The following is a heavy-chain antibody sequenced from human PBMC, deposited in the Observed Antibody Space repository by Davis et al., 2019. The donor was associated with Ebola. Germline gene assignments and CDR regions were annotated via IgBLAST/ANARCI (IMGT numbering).Heavy chain of an antibody. CDR3: ARSPYLYTNYGGNWFDP. Sequence: SETLSLTCAVYGDSFSDFFWSWIRQPPGKGLEWIASIYYSGTTYYNPSLKSRVTMSVDTSKNQFSLNLSSVTAADTAVYFCARSPYLYTNYGGNWFDPWGQGTLVTVSS. V-gene: IGHV4-59*04. D-gene: IGHD4-11*01. J-gene: IGHJ5*01. CDR2: IYYSGTT. CDR1: GDSFSDFF.